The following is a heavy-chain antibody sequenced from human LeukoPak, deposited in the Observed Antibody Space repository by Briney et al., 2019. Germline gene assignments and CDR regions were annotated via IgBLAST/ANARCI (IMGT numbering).Heavy chain of an antibody. V-gene: IGHV4-59*12. J-gene: IGHJ4*02. Sequence: KPSETLSLTCTVSGGSISSYYWSWIRQPPGKGLEWIGYIYYSGSTNYNPSLKSRVTISVDTSKNQFSLKLSSVTAADTAVYYCARAQARYYFDYWGQGTLVTVSS. CDR1: GGSISSYY. D-gene: IGHD4-17*01. CDR2: IYYSGST. CDR3: ARAQARYYFDY.